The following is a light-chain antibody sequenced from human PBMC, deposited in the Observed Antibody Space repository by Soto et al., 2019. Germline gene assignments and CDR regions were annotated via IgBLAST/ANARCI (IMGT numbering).Light chain of an antibody. Sequence: HSALTQPPSASGSPGQSVTIPCTGTNNDVGGYNYVSWHQLQPGKAPKLMIYEVTQRPSGVPDRFSGSKSGNTASLTVSGLQAEDEADYYCSSYAGSTNYVVFGGGTKLTVL. CDR1: NNDVGGYNY. V-gene: IGLV2-8*01. CDR3: SSYAGSTNYVV. CDR2: EVT. J-gene: IGLJ2*01.